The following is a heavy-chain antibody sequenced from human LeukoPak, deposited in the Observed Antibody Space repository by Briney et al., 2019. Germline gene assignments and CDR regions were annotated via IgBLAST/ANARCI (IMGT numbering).Heavy chain of an antibody. D-gene: IGHD3-22*01. CDR1: GYTFTSYY. V-gene: IGHV1-46*01. CDR2: INPSGGST. CDR3: ARYYYDSSGYPFYYYYYGMDV. J-gene: IGHJ6*02. Sequence: ASVKVSCKASGYTFTSYYMHWVRQAPGQGLEWMGIINPSGGSTSYAQKFQGRVTITADESTSTAYMELSSLRSEDTAVYYCARYYYDSSGYPFYYYYYGMDVWGQGTTVTVSS.